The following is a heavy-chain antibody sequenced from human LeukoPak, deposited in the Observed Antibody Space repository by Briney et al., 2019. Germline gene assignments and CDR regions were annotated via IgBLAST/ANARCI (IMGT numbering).Heavy chain of an antibody. CDR2: ISWNSGSI. CDR3: AKAPGIAAAGLDY. D-gene: IGHD6-13*01. J-gene: IGHJ4*02. V-gene: IGHV3-9*01. CDR1: GFTFDDYA. Sequence: GGSLRLSCAASGFTFDDYAMHWVRQAPGKGLERVSGISWNSGSIGYADSVNDRFTISRDNAKNSLYLQMNSLRAEDTALYYCAKAPGIAAAGLDYWGQGTLVTVSS.